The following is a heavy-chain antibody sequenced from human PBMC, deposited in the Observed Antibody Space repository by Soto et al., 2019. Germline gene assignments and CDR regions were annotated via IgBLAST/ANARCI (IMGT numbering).Heavy chain of an antibody. D-gene: IGHD1-1*01. CDR3: VRDGTKTLRDWFDP. J-gene: IGHJ5*02. CDR1: GASISGFY. CDR2: IYATGTT. V-gene: IGHV4-4*07. Sequence: GTLSLTCTVSGASISGFYWSWIRKSAGKGLEWIGRIYATGTTDYNPSLKSRVMMSVDTSKKQFSLKLRSVTAADTAVYYCVRDGTKTLRDWFDPWGQGISVTVSS.